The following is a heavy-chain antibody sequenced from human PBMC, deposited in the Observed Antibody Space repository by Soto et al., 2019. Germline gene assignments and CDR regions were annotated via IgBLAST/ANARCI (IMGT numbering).Heavy chain of an antibody. J-gene: IGHJ4*02. V-gene: IGHV3-30-3*01. D-gene: IGHD3-22*01. CDR1: GSTFSSYA. Sequence: QVQLVESGGGVVQPGRSLRLSCAASGSTFSSYAMHWVRQAPGKGLEWVAVISYDGSNKYYADSVKGRFTISRDNSKNTLYLQMNSLRAEDTAVYYCARDLIIKGIVVVHVMGGVDYWGQGTLVTVSS. CDR2: ISYDGSNK. CDR3: ARDLIIKGIVVVHVMGGVDY.